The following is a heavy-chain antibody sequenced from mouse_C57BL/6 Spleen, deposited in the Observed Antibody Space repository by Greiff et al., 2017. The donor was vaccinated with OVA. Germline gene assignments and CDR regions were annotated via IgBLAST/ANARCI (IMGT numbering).Heavy chain of an antibody. CDR1: GYSFTGYY. V-gene: IGHV1-42*01. Sequence: VQLQQSGPELVKPGASVKISCKASGYSFTGYYMNWVKQSPEKSLEWIGEINPSTGGTTYNQKFKAKATLTVDKSSSTAYMQLKSLTSEDSSVYYCARGQTGTGYFDVWGTGTTVTVSS. CDR2: INPSTGGT. D-gene: IGHD4-1*01. CDR3: ARGQTGTGYFDV. J-gene: IGHJ1*03.